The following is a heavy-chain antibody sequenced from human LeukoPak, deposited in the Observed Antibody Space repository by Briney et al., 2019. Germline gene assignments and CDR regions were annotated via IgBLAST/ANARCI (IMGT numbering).Heavy chain of an antibody. J-gene: IGHJ4*02. CDR2: IYSGGST. D-gene: IGHD5-18*01. V-gene: IGHV4-4*07. Sequence: SETLSLTCTVSGGSINSYYWSWIRQPAGKGLEWIGRIYSGGSTNYNPSLKSRVTKSVDTSKNQFSLKLGSVTAADTAVYYCARDEQGYAYFDYWGQGTLVTVSS. CDR3: ARDEQGYAYFDY. CDR1: GGSINSYY.